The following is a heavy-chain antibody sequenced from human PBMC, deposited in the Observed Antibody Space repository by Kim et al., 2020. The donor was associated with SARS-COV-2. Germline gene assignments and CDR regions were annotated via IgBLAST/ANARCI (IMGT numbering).Heavy chain of an antibody. CDR2: ISSSGSTI. D-gene: IGHD6-6*01. V-gene: IGHV3-48*03. CDR3: ARDLVKDGSPSWFDP. CDR1: GFTFSSYE. Sequence: GGSLRLSCAASGFTFSSYEMNWVRQAPGKGLEWVSYISSSGSTIYYADSVKGRFTISRDNAKNSLYLQMNSLRAEDTAVYYCARDLVKDGSPSWFDPWGQGTLVTVSS. J-gene: IGHJ5*02.